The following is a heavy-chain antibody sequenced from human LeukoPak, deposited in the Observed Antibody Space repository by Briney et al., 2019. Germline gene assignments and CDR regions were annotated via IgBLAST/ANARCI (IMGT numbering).Heavy chain of an antibody. J-gene: IGHJ4*02. V-gene: IGHV4-59*08. CDR2: IYYSGST. Sequence: SETLSLTCTVSGCSISSYYWSWLRRPPGKGLEWIGYIYYSGSTNYNPSLRSRVTISVDTSKSQFSLKLSSVTASDTAVYYCALSMVAYYFDYWGQGTLVTVSS. CDR3: ALSMVAYYFDY. D-gene: IGHD2/OR15-2a*01. CDR1: GCSISSYY.